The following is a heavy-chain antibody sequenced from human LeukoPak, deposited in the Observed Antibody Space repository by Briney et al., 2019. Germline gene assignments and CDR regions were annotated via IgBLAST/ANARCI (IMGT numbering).Heavy chain of an antibody. CDR2: ISSSSSYI. V-gene: IGHV3-21*01. J-gene: IGHJ4*02. CDR1: GFTFSSYS. D-gene: IGHD3-3*01. Sequence: PGGSLRLSCAASGFTFSSYSMNWVRQAPGKGLEWVSSISSSSSYIYYADSVKGRFTISRDNAKNSLYLQMNSLRAEDTAVYYCARATLRFFFYFDYWGQGTLVTVSS. CDR3: ARATLRFFFYFDY.